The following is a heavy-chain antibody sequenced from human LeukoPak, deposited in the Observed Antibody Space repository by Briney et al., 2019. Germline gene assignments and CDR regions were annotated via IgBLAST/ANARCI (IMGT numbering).Heavy chain of an antibody. J-gene: IGHJ4*02. CDR2: IIPIFGTA. CDR1: GYTFTSYG. Sequence: SVKVSCKASGYTFTSYGISWVRQAPGQGLEWMGGIIPIFGTANYAQKFQGRVTITADESTSTAYMELSSLRSEDTAVYYCARSVPAATYYFDYWGQGTLVTVSS. D-gene: IGHD2-2*01. V-gene: IGHV1-69*13. CDR3: ARSVPAATYYFDY.